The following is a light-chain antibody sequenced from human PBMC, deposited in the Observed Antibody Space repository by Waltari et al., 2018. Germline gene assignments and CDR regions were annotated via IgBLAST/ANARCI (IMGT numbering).Light chain of an antibody. J-gene: IGLJ2*01. CDR2: YDS. CDR1: NIGRKS. V-gene: IGLV3-21*04. Sequence: SYVVTQSPSVSVAPGETARITCGGDNIGRKSVHWSQQRQGQAPVLVISYDSDRPSGIPERFSGSNSGNTATLTISWVEAEDEADYYCLVWHSTIDHQGVFGGGTKLTVL. CDR3: LVWHSTIDHQGV.